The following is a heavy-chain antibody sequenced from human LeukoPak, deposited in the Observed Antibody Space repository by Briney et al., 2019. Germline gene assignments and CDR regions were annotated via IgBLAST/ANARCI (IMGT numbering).Heavy chain of an antibody. CDR3: ARNKAAGEQLEEGWFDP. CDR2: IYYSGST. CDR1: GGSISSYY. Sequence: SETLSLTCTVSGGSISSYYWSWIRQPPGKGLEWIGYIYYSGSTNYNPSLKSRVTISVDTSRNQFSLKLSSVTAADTAVYYCARNKAAGEQLEEGWFDPWGQGTLVTVSS. D-gene: IGHD6-13*01. V-gene: IGHV4-59*08. J-gene: IGHJ5*02.